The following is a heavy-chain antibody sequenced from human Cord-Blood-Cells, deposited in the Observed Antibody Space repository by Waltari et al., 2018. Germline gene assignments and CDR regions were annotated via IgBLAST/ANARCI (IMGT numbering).Heavy chain of an antibody. D-gene: IGHD5-18*01. J-gene: IGHJ4*02. Sequence: EVQLVQSGAEVKKPGESLKISCKGSGYSFTSYWIGWVRQMPGKGLEWMGTIYPVESDTRYSPSFQGQVTISADKAISTAYLQWSSLKASDTAMYYCARHGPAHTAMVDYWGQGTLVTVSS. CDR3: ARHGPAHTAMVDY. V-gene: IGHV5-51*01. CDR2: IYPVESDT. CDR1: GYSFTSYW.